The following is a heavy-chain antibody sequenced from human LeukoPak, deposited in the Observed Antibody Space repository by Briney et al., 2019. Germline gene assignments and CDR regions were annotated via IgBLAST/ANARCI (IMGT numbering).Heavy chain of an antibody. V-gene: IGHV1-8*01. J-gene: IGHJ5*02. Sequence: ASVKVSCKASGYTFTSYDINWVRQATGQGLEWMGWMNPNSGNTGYAQKFQGRVTMTRNTSISTAYMELSSLRSEDTAVYYCAREEGIFGVVINWFDPWGQGTLVTVSS. CDR1: GYTFTSYD. CDR3: AREEGIFGVVINWFDP. CDR2: MNPNSGNT. D-gene: IGHD3-3*01.